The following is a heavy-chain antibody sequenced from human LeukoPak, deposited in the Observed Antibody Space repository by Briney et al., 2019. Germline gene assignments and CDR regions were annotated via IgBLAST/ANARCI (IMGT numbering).Heavy chain of an antibody. V-gene: IGHV1-69*13. CDR3: AREEYCANGVCFPDY. Sequence: SVKVSCKASGGTFSSYAISWVRQAPGQGLEWMGGIIPIFGTANYAQKFQGRVTITADESTSTVYMKLSSLRSEDTAVYYCAREEYCANGVCFPDYWGQGTLVTASS. J-gene: IGHJ4*02. D-gene: IGHD2-8*01. CDR1: GGTFSSYA. CDR2: IIPIFGTA.